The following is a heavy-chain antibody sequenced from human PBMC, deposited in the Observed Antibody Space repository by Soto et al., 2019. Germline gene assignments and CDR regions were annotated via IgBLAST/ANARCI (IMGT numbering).Heavy chain of an antibody. Sequence: RCYRCRISKNPGKGLEWIGEINHSGSTNYNPSLKSRVTISVDTSKNQFSLKLSSVTAADTAVYYCARGRVVPAAHYYYYMDVWGKGTTVTVSS. V-gene: IGHV4-34*01. CDR1: RCY. CDR3: ARGRVVPAAHYYYYMDV. CDR2: INHSGST. D-gene: IGHD2-2*01. J-gene: IGHJ6*03.